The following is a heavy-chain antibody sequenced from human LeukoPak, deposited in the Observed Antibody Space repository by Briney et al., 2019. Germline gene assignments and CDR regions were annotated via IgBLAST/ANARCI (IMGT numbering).Heavy chain of an antibody. J-gene: IGHJ4*02. CDR3: AKDRGWFGGSLANFDY. D-gene: IGHD3-10*01. V-gene: IGHV3-21*04. CDR2: FTSRSGTI. Sequence: GGSLRLSCAASGFTFSSYSMNWVRQAPGKGLEWVSSFTSRSGTIYCADSVKGRFTISRDNAKNSLYLQMNSLRAEDTAVYYCAKDRGWFGGSLANFDYWGQGTLVTVSS. CDR1: GFTFSSYS.